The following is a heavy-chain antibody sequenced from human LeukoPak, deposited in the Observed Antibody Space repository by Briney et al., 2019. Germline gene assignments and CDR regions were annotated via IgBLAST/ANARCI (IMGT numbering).Heavy chain of an antibody. J-gene: IGHJ4*02. V-gene: IGHV4-34*01. CDR1: GGSFSGYY. CDR3: ARPGPVATSVFDY. CDR2: INHSGST. D-gene: IGHD5-12*01. Sequence: SETLSLTCAVYGGSFSGYYWSWIRQPPGKGLEWIGEINHSGSTNYNPSLKSRVTISVDTSKNQFSLKLSSVTAADTAVYYCARPGPVATSVFDYWGQGTLVTVSS.